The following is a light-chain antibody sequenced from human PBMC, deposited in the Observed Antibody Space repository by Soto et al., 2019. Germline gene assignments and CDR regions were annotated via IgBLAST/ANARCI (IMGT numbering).Light chain of an antibody. J-gene: IGLJ2*01. CDR2: SNN. V-gene: IGLV1-44*01. Sequence: QAVVTQPPSASGTPGQRVTIPCSGSNSNIGSNTVNWYQQLPGAAPKLLIYSNNQRPSGVPDRFSGSKSGTSASLAITGLQSEDEADYYCAGWDDSLNGVVFGGGTKVPS. CDR3: AGWDDSLNGVV. CDR1: NSNIGSNT.